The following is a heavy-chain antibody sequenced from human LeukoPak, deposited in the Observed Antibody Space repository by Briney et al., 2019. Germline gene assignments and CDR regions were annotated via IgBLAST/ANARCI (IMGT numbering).Heavy chain of an antibody. CDR1: GFTFSSYG. J-gene: IGHJ4*02. V-gene: IGHV3-23*01. Sequence: GGSLRLSCAASGFTFSSYGMSWVRQVPGKGLEWVSAISGSGGSTYYADSVKGRFTISRDNSKNTLYLQMNSLRAEDTAVYYCAKDNNFRGDYYGSGTPMKWGQGTLVTVSS. CDR3: AKDNNFRGDYYGSGTPMK. D-gene: IGHD3-10*01. CDR2: ISGSGGST.